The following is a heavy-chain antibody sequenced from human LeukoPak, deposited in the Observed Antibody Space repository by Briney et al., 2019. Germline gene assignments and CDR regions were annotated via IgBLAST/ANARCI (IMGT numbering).Heavy chain of an antibody. Sequence: PGGSLRLSCEASGFTFTRYAIIWVRQAPGKGLEWVSGISGGGGVTQYADSVKGRFTISRDNSKNTVYLQMNILRAEDTAVYYCARDPNGDYFGAFEFWGQGTMVTVSS. CDR1: GFTFTRYA. CDR2: ISGGGGVT. D-gene: IGHD4-17*01. CDR3: ARDPNGDYFGAFEF. V-gene: IGHV3-23*01. J-gene: IGHJ3*01.